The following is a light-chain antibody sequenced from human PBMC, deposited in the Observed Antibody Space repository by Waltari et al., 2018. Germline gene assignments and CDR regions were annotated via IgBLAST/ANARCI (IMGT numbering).Light chain of an antibody. CDR3: QQYNNWPPIT. CDR2: GAS. Sequence: EIVMTQSPATLSVSPGERATLSCRASQSVHSDLAWYHQKPGQAPRLLLYGASTSATGIPARFSGSGSGTEFTLTISSLQSEDFAVYYCQQYNNWPPITFGQGTRLEIK. V-gene: IGKV3-15*01. CDR1: QSVHSD. J-gene: IGKJ5*01.